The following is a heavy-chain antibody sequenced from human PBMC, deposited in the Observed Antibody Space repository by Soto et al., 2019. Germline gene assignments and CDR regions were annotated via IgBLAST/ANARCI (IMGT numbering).Heavy chain of an antibody. V-gene: IGHV1-46*03. CDR3: ARGGHVVVVTAAFDY. D-gene: IGHD2-21*02. CDR2: INPSGGHT. CDR1: GNTFSNYY. J-gene: IGHJ4*02. Sequence: QVQLVQSGAEVKKPGASVKVSCKASGNTFSNYYIHWVRQAPGQGLEWMGTINPSGGHTTYAQKFLGRVTMTRDSSTSTLYIELTSLRFEDTAVYYCARGGHVVVVTAAFDYWGQGTLVTVSS.